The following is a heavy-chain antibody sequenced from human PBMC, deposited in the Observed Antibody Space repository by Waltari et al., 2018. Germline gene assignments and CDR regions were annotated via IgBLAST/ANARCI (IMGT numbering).Heavy chain of an antibody. V-gene: IGHV1-69*04. CDR3: ARDVGADFWSGYWSYSFHY. CDR2: IVPILSVA. Sequence: VQLVQTGAEVKKPGSSVQVSCIPSGYSVRTYAISWVRLAPGQGLEWTGGIVPILSVASYAQKFQDRVTITADESTGTVYMELSSLRSDDTAVYFCARDVGADFWSGYWSYSFHYWGQGTLVTVSS. D-gene: IGHD3-3*01. J-gene: IGHJ4*02. CDR1: GYSVRTYA.